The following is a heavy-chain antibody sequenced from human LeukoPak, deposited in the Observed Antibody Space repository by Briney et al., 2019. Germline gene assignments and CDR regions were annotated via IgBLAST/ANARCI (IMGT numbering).Heavy chain of an antibody. CDR2: IYYTGST. CDR3: ARHYYDSSGYISLEYFDY. D-gene: IGHD3-22*01. J-gene: IGHJ4*02. V-gene: IGHV4-59*01. Sequence: SETLSLTCTVSGGSISSYYWNWIRQPPGKGLEWIGYIYYTGSTNYNPSLKSRVTISVDTSKNQFSLKLSSVTAADTAVYYCARHYYDSSGYISLEYFDYWGQGTLVTVSS. CDR1: GGSISSYY.